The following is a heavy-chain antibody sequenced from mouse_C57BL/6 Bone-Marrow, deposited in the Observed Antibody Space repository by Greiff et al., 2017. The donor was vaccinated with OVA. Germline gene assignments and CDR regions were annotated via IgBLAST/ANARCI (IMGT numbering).Heavy chain of an antibody. CDR3: ARWAYGNYGCYAMDY. CDR2: ISYSGST. V-gene: IGHV3-8*01. Sequence: EVKLMESGPGLAKPSQTLSLTCSVTGYSITSDYWNWIRKFPGNKLEYMGYISYSGSTYYNPSLKSRISITRDTSKNQYYLQLNSVTTEDTATYYWARWAYGNYGCYAMDYWGQGTSVTVSS. CDR1: GYSITSDY. J-gene: IGHJ4*01. D-gene: IGHD2-1*01.